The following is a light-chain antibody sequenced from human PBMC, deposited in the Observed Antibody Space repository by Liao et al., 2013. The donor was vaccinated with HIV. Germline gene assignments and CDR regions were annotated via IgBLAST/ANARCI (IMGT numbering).Light chain of an antibody. CDR1: NIGSKS. CDR3: QVWDTNNDHPYV. Sequence: SYVLTQPPSVSVAPGKTASITCGGNNIGSKSVHWYQQKPGQAPVLVIYYDSNRPSSIPERFSGSNSGNTATLTISRVEAGDEADYYCQVWDTNNDHPYVFGSGTKVTVL. V-gene: IGLV3-21*01. CDR2: YDS. J-gene: IGLJ1*01.